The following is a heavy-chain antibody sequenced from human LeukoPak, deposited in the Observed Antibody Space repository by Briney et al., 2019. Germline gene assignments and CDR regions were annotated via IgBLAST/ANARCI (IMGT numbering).Heavy chain of an antibody. D-gene: IGHD3-22*01. J-gene: IGHJ4*02. CDR1: GYTFTSYG. V-gene: IGHV1-18*01. CDR2: ISAYNGNR. Sequence: GASVKVSCKTSGYTFTSYGIGWVRQAPGQGLEWMGWISAYNGNRHSAQKLQGRVTMTTDTSTSTAYMELRSLRSDDTAVYYCARGFPPRRQYDSSGYYSYYFDYWGQGTLVTVSS. CDR3: ARGFPPRRQYDSSGYYSYYFDY.